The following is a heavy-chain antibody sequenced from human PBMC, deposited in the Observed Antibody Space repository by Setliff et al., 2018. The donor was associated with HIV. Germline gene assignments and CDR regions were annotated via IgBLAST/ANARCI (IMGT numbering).Heavy chain of an antibody. Sequence: GASVKVSCKPSGYTFTNYGITWVRQAPGQGLEWMGWISAYNGIINYAQNLQGRVTMTTDTSTRTAYMELRSLRSDDTAVYYCARTSTMVRGVIMDYYYYMDVWGKGSTVTVSS. D-gene: IGHD3-10*01. J-gene: IGHJ6*03. CDR1: GYTFTNYG. CDR3: ARTSTMVRGVIMDYYYYMDV. V-gene: IGHV1-18*01. CDR2: ISAYNGII.